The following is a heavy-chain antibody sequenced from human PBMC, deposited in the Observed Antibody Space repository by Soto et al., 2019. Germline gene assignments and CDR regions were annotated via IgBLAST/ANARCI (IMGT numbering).Heavy chain of an antibody. CDR3: ARHTDYRRNPGAY. CDR2: IYPGDSDT. V-gene: IGHV5-51*01. J-gene: IGHJ4*02. D-gene: IGHD4-17*01. CDR1: GCSFTSYW. Sequence: LGESLKISCKGSGCSFTSYWIGWVRQMPGKGLEWMGIIYPGDSDTRYSPSFQGQVTISADKSISTAYLQWSSLKASDTAMYYCARHTDYRRNPGAYRGQRTLVPVSS.